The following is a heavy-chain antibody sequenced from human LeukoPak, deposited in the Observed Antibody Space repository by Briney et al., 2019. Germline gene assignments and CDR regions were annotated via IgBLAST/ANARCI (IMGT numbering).Heavy chain of an antibody. V-gene: IGHV3-21*01. CDR3: AGERVVVRGITGYFDY. D-gene: IGHD3-10*01. CDR1: GFTFSDYS. Sequence: GRSLRLSSAASGFTFSDYSMNGVPQAPGKGLEWVSSISFTSSFVSYADSVRGRFTIARANAKNSLYLQRNSPSAEDTAVYYCAGERVVVRGITGYFDYWGQGTPVTVSS. CDR2: ISFTSSFV. J-gene: IGHJ4*03.